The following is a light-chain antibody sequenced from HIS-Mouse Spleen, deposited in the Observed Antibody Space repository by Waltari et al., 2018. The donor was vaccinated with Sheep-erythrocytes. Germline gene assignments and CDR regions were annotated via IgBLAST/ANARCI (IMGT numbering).Light chain of an antibody. CDR3: CSYAGSYNHV. V-gene: IGLV2-11*01. CDR1: SSDVGGYNY. Sequence: QSALTQPRSVSGSPGQSVTISCTGTSSDVGGYNYVSWYQQHPGKAPKLMIYDVSKRPPGVQDRFSGSKYGNTASLTISGLQAEDEADYYCCSYAGSYNHVFATGTKVTVL. J-gene: IGLJ1*01. CDR2: DVS.